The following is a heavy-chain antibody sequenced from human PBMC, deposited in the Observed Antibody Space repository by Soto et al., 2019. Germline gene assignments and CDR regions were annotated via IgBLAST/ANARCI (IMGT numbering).Heavy chain of an antibody. CDR3: ARAAYDSSGYYAEYFQH. CDR2: IWYDGSNK. Sequence: GGSLRLSCAASGFTFSSYGMHWVRQAPGKGLEWVAVIWYDGSNKYYADSVKGRFTISRDNSKNTLYLQMNSLRAEDTAVYYCARAAYDSSGYYAEYFQHWGQGTLVTVSS. J-gene: IGHJ1*01. CDR1: GFTFSSYG. D-gene: IGHD3-22*01. V-gene: IGHV3-33*01.